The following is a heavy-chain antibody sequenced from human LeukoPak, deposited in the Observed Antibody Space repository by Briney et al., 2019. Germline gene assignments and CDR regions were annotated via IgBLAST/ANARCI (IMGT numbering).Heavy chain of an antibody. Sequence: GGSLRLSCAASGFTFSSYWMSWVRQAPGKGLEWVANIKQDGSEKYYVDSVKGRFTISRDNAKNSLYLQMNSLRAEDTAVYYCARDRRRTSLYCSSTSCYSPFDYWGQGTLVTVSS. D-gene: IGHD2-2*01. J-gene: IGHJ4*02. CDR2: IKQDGSEK. CDR1: GFTFSSYW. CDR3: ARDRRRTSLYCSSTSCYSPFDY. V-gene: IGHV3-7*01.